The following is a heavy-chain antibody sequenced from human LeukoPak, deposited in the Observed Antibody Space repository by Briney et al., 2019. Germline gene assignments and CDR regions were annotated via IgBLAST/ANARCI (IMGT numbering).Heavy chain of an antibody. CDR3: AGGAYGSGSHANWFDP. D-gene: IGHD3-10*01. J-gene: IGHJ5*02. Sequence: SETLSLTCTVSGGSISSGSYYWSWIRQPAGKGLEWIGRIYTSGSTNYNPSLKSRVTISVDTSKNQFSLKLSSVSAADTAVYYCAGGAYGSGSHANWFDPWGQGTLVTVSS. CDR1: GGSISSGSYY. CDR2: IYTSGST. V-gene: IGHV4-61*02.